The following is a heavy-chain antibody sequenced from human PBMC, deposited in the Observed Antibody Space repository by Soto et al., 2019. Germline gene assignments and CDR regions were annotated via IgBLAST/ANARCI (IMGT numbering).Heavy chain of an antibody. Sequence: EVQLVESGGGMVKPGGTLRLSCAASGFTFSSYNMNWLRQAPGKGLEWVASISSSRRYLYYADSVKCRFTLSRDNAKNSLYLQMNSLRAEDTAVYYCARVIGYPQRLGIFDYWGQGTLVTGSS. J-gene: IGHJ4*02. V-gene: IGHV3-21*04. D-gene: IGHD5-12*01. CDR1: GFTFSSYN. CDR3: ARVIGYPQRLGIFDY. CDR2: ISSSRRYL.